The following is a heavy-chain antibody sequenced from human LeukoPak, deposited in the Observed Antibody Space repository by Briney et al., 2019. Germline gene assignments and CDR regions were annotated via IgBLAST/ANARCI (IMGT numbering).Heavy chain of an antibody. CDR2: INHSGST. J-gene: IGHJ5*02. CDR3: ARDSNWFDH. Sequence: SETLSLTCAVYGGSFSGYYWSWLRQPPRKGLEWIGEINHSGSTNYNPSLKSRVTISVDTSKNQFSLKLSSVTAADTAVYYCARDSNWFDHWGQGTLVTVSS. CDR1: GGSFSGYY. V-gene: IGHV4-34*01.